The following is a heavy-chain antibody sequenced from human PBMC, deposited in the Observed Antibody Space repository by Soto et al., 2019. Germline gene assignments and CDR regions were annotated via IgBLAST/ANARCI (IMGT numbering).Heavy chain of an antibody. CDR1: GGTFSSYA. CDR2: IIANIGNT. Sequence: ASVKVSCKASGGTFSSYAISWVRQAPGQGLEWMGWIIANIGNTNYAQKLQGRVTMTTDTSTSTAYMELRSLRSDDTAVYYCAQTYCSGGSCLSYYGMDVWGQGTTVTVSS. J-gene: IGHJ6*02. D-gene: IGHD2-15*01. V-gene: IGHV1-18*01. CDR3: AQTYCSGGSCLSYYGMDV.